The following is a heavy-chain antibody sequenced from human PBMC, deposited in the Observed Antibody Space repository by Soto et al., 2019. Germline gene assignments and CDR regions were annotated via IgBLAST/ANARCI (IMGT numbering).Heavy chain of an antibody. Sequence: GGSLRLSCAASGFTFSSYNMNWVRQAPGKGLEWVSYISHSSSTIYYADSVKGRFTISRDNAKNSLHLQMNSLRDEDTAVYYCARDHYGSGSFSKFDYWGQGTLVTVSS. D-gene: IGHD3-10*01. CDR2: ISHSSSTI. J-gene: IGHJ4*02. CDR3: ARDHYGSGSFSKFDY. V-gene: IGHV3-48*02. CDR1: GFTFSSYN.